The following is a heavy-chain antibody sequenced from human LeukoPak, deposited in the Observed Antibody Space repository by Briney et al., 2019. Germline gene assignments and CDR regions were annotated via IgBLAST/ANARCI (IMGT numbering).Heavy chain of an antibody. J-gene: IGHJ4*02. CDR2: ISDTGNT. Sequence: GGTLRLSCAASGFTFSSYGMSWVRQAPGKGLEWVSAISDTGNTYHADSVKGRFTISRDSSKNTLFLQMNRLRPEDAAVYYCAKAPVTTCRGAFCYPFDYWGLGTLVIVSS. CDR3: AKAPVTTCRGAFCYPFDY. V-gene: IGHV3-23*01. CDR1: GFTFSSYG. D-gene: IGHD2-15*01.